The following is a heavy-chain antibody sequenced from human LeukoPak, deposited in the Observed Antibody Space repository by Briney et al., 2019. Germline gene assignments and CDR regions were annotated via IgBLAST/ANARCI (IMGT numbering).Heavy chain of an antibody. Sequence: GGSLRLSCAASGFTFSIYAMSCVRQAPGKGLEWVSAISGSGGSTYYADSVKGRFTISRDNSKNTLYLQMNSLKAEDTAGYYCAKGAAYYYYYGMDVWGQGTTVTVSS. CDR1: GFTFSIYA. J-gene: IGHJ6*02. V-gene: IGHV3-23*01. CDR2: ISGSGGST. CDR3: AKGAAYYYYYGMDV. D-gene: IGHD2-15*01.